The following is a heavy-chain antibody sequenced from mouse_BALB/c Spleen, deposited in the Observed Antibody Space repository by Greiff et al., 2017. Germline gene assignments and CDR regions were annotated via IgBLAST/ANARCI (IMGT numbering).Heavy chain of an antibody. CDR2: ISSGGGNT. Sequence: EVHLVESGGGLVKPGGSLKLSCAASGFTFSSYTMSWVRQTPEKRLEWVATISSGGGNTYYPDSVKGRFTISRDNAKNNLYLQMSSLRSEDTALYYCARCQFITTATDAMDYWGQGTSVTVSS. J-gene: IGHJ4*01. V-gene: IGHV5-9*03. D-gene: IGHD1-2*01. CDR1: GFTFSSYT. CDR3: ARCQFITTATDAMDY.